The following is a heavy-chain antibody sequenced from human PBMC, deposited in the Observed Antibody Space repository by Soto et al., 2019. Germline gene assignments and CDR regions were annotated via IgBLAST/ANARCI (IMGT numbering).Heavy chain of an antibody. V-gene: IGHV1-18*01. CDR2: ISAYNGNT. CDR1: GYTFTSYG. D-gene: IGHD6-13*01. J-gene: IGHJ6*02. CDR3: ARQGRTLVAAGTSYYNYDMDV. Sequence: ASVKVSCKASGYTFTSYGISWVRQAPGQGLEWMGWISAYNGNTNYAQKVQGRVTMTTDTSTSTAYMELRSLRSDDTVEYYCARQGRTLVAAGTSYYNYDMDVWGQGTTVTVSS.